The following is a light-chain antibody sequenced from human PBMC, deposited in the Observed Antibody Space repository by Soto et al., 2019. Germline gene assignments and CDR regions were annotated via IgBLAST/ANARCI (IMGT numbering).Light chain of an antibody. V-gene: IGLV2-14*01. Sequence: QSALTQPASVSGSPGQSITISCTGTSNDVGGYNYVSWYQQHPGKAPKLMIYEVSHRPSGVSNRFSGSKSGNTASLTISGLQAEDEADYYCSSDTTSSTPYVFGSGTQLTVL. CDR3: SSDTTSSTPYV. CDR2: EVS. J-gene: IGLJ7*01. CDR1: SNDVGGYNY.